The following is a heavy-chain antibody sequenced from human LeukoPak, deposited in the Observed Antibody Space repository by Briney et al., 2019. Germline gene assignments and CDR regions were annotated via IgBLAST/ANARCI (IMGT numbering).Heavy chain of an antibody. Sequence: PGGSLRLSCAASGFTFSSYAMSWVRQAPGKGLEWASAISGSGGSTYYADSVKGRFTISRDNSKNTLYLQMNSLRAEDTAVYYCAKDRTVVTLIDDYWGQGTLVTVSS. CDR2: ISGSGGST. J-gene: IGHJ4*02. CDR1: GFTFSSYA. V-gene: IGHV3-23*01. D-gene: IGHD4-23*01. CDR3: AKDRTVVTLIDDY.